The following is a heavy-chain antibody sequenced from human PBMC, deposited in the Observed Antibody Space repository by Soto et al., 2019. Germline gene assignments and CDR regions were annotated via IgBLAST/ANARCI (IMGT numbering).Heavy chain of an antibody. D-gene: IGHD2-21*02. J-gene: IGHJ6*02. CDR1: GLSLRTTGVG. V-gene: IGHV2-5*02. CDR2: LYWDDDQ. Sequence: QVTLKESGPTLAKPTQTLTLTCTVSGLSLRTTGVGVGWVRQPPGKALEWLALLYWDDDQRYRPSLMSRLTIAKDIPEKQVVLTITKMDTVDTATYYCVQSRCGGDCLEIYSSHAYNGLDVWGQGTTVTVSS. CDR3: VQSRCGGDCLEIYSSHAYNGLDV.